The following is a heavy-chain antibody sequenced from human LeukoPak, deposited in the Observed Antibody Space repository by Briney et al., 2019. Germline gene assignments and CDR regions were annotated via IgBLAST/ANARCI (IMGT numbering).Heavy chain of an antibody. V-gene: IGHV1-18*01. J-gene: IGHJ4*02. D-gene: IGHD2-15*01. CDR2: ISTYNGNT. CDR3: ARDLLYCSGGSCPFDY. Sequence: GASVKVSCKASGYTFTSYGISWVRQAPGQGLEWMGWISTYNGNTNYAQKLQGRVTMTTDASTSTAYMELRSLRSDDTAVYYWARDLLYCSGGSCPFDYWGQGTLVTVSS. CDR1: GYTFTSYG.